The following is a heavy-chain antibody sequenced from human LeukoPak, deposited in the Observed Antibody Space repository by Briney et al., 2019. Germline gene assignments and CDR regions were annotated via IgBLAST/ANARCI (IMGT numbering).Heavy chain of an antibody. CDR2: VWYDGKNK. CDR1: GFTFSSYG. Sequence: PGGSLRLSCAASGFTFSSYGIHWVRQAPGKGLEWVAVVWYDGKNKFYGDSVKGRFTISRDNSKNTVDLQMNSLRVEDTAVYYCARRGGSNGWGAFDVWGQGTTITVSS. J-gene: IGHJ3*01. V-gene: IGHV3-33*01. CDR3: ARRGGSNGWGAFDV. D-gene: IGHD2-8*01.